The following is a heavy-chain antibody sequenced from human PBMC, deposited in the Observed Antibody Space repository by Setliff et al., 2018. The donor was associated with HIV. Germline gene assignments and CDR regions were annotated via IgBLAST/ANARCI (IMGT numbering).Heavy chain of an antibody. V-gene: IGHV2-5*01. D-gene: IGHD3-9*01. CDR3: AHSPDTWYFGEYFRH. CDR1: GLSLNISDVG. CDR2: IYWNDDK. J-gene: IGHJ1*01. Sequence: SGPTLVNPTPTLTLTCTLSGLSLNISDVGVGWLRQPPGKALEWLALIYWNDDKRYSPSLKSRVTVTKDTAKNQVVLTMTNMDPADTATYFCAHSPDTWYFGEYFRHWGQGTLVTVST.